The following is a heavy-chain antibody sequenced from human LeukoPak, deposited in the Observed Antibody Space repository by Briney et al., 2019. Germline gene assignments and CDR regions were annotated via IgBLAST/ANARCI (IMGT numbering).Heavy chain of an antibody. Sequence: PSETLSLTCTVSGGSISSSSYYWGWIRQPPGKGLEWIGSIYYSGSTYYNPSLKSRVTISVDTSKNQFSLKLSSVTAADTAVYYCARVRDTAIEPFDYWGQGTLVTVSS. CDR1: GGSISSSSYY. J-gene: IGHJ4*02. V-gene: IGHV4-39*07. CDR2: IYYSGST. D-gene: IGHD5-18*01. CDR3: ARVRDTAIEPFDY.